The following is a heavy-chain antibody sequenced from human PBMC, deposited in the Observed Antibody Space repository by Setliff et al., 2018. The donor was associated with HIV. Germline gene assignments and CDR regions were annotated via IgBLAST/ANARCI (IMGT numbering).Heavy chain of an antibody. J-gene: IGHJ6*03. D-gene: IGHD5-12*01. CDR1: GGSISSSSYY. Sequence: SETLSLTCTVSGGSISSSSYYWGWIRQPPGKGLEWIGSIYYSGSTYYNPSLKSRVTISVDTSKNQFALKLSSVTAADTAVYYCARHRFAVEMATITVDYYYYYMDVWGKGTTVTVSS. CDR3: ARHRFAVEMATITVDYYYYYMDV. V-gene: IGHV4-39*01. CDR2: IYYSGST.